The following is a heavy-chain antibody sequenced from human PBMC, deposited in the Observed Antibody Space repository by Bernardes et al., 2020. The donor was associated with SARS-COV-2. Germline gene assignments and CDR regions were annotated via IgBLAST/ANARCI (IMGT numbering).Heavy chain of an antibody. CDR1: GYSFTSYG. CDR3: ARGTNPYDSSGYSDH. J-gene: IGHJ4*02. CDR2: ISARNGTT. D-gene: IGHD3-22*01. V-gene: IGHV1-18*01. Sequence: ASLKVSCKASGYSFTSYGSNWVRQAPGQRVEWPGWISARNGTTEIAQKIQGRVTMSTDTPATTAYMDLKNLKSDDTAVYFCARGTNPYDSSGYSDHWGQGTLVTVSS.